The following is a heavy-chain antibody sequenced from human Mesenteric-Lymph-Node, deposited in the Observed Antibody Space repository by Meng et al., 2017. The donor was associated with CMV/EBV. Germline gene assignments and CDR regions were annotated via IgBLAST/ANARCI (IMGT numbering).Heavy chain of an antibody. J-gene: IGHJ5*02. CDR1: GGIFSSYI. Sequence: SVKVSCKASGGIFSSYIISWVRQAPGQGLEWMGGIIPLFGTASYAQKFQGRVTITTDESTSTAYMELNSLRLEDTAVYFCARELLGYCTEPGCYTEARFDPWGQGTLVTVSS. CDR2: IIPLFGTA. D-gene: IGHD2-8*02. V-gene: IGHV1-69*05. CDR3: ARELLGYCTEPGCYTEARFDP.